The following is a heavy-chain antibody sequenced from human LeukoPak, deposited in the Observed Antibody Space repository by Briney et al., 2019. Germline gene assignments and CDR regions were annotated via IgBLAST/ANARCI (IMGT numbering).Heavy chain of an antibody. J-gene: IGHJ4*02. Sequence: SETLSLTCTVSGGSIGSYYWSWIWQPPGKGLEWIGYIYYSGSTNYNPSLKSRVTISVDTSKNQFSLKLSSVTAADTAVYYCARLGSSAFDYWGQGTLVTVSS. V-gene: IGHV4-59*08. D-gene: IGHD6-13*01. CDR2: IYYSGST. CDR1: GGSIGSYY. CDR3: ARLGSSAFDY.